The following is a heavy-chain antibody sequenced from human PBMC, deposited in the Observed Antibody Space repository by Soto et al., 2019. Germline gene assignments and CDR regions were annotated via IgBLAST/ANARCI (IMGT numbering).Heavy chain of an antibody. CDR2: ISDSATTT. Sequence: EDQLLESGGGSAQPGGSLRLSCVASGFTFNNYAMNWVRQAPGKGLERVSSISDSATTTYYADSVKGRFTISRDNSKNTLHLQMNSLRAEDTAVYFCARGYVGSWSHFDSWGQGTLVTVSS. CDR1: GFTFNNYA. CDR3: ARGYVGSWSHFDS. V-gene: IGHV3-23*01. D-gene: IGHD2-15*01. J-gene: IGHJ4*02.